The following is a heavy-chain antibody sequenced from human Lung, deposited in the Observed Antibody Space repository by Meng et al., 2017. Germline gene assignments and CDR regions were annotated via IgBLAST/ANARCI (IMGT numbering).Heavy chain of an antibody. V-gene: IGHV4-34*01. D-gene: IGHD4-11*01. J-gene: IGHJ4*02. CDR1: GGSFTDYY. CDR2: INHSGST. Sequence: VQLQKWGAGLLKPSETLSLACVVAGGSFTDYYWRRIRQPPGKGLEWIGEINHSGSTNYNPSLESRATISVDTSQNNLSLKLSSVTAAGSAVYYCARGPTTMAHDFDYWGQGTLVTVSS. CDR3: ARGPTTMAHDFDY.